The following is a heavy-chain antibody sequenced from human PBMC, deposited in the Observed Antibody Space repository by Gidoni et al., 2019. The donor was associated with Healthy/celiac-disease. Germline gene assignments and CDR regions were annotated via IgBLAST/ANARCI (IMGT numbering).Heavy chain of an antibody. CDR3: ARHVEGSSGYYYVGWFDP. CDR2: IYYSGST. Sequence: QVQLQESGPGLVKPSETLSLTCTVSGGSISSYYWSWIRQPPGKGLEWIGYIYYSGSTNYNPSLKSRVTISVDTSKNQFSLKLSSVTAADTAVYYCARHVEGSSGYYYVGWFDPWGQGTLVTVSS. J-gene: IGHJ5*02. D-gene: IGHD3-22*01. CDR1: GGSISSYY. V-gene: IGHV4-59*08.